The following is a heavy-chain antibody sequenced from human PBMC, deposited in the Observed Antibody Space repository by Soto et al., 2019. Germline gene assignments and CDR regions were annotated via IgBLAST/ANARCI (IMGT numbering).Heavy chain of an antibody. D-gene: IGHD6-13*01. CDR2: IYSSGNT. J-gene: IGHJ6*02. CDR3: ARDLQYSRLFYGMDV. V-gene: IGHV4-59*12. Sequence: SETLSLTCTVSGGSINSYYWSWIRQPPGKGLEWIGYIYSSGNTNYNPSLKSRLTMSVDTSKNQLSLKLSSVTAADTAVYYCARDLQYSRLFYGMDVWGQGTTVTVSS. CDR1: GGSINSYY.